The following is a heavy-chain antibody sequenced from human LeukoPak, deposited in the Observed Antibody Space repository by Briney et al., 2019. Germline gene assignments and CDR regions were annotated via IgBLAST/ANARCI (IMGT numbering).Heavy chain of an antibody. J-gene: IGHJ4*02. Sequence: ASVKVSCKASGYTFTTYYMHWVRQAPEQGLEWMGIINPNDGSTRYAQKFQGRVTMTRDTSTSTVYMELSSLRSEDTAVYYCAREASGYYDSSGYSFDYWGQGTLVTVSS. D-gene: IGHD3-22*01. V-gene: IGHV1-46*01. CDR3: AREASGYYDSSGYSFDY. CDR2: INPNDGST. CDR1: GYTFTTYY.